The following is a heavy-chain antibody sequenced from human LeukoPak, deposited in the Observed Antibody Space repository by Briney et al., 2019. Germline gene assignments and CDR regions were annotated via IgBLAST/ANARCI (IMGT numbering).Heavy chain of an antibody. J-gene: IGHJ4*02. D-gene: IGHD2-15*01. V-gene: IGHV2-5*08. CDR2: IYWDDDK. CDR3: AHSCCSVGRFDY. Sequence: TLSLTCTVSGGSISSYYWSWLRQPPGKALEWLALIYWDDDKRYSPSLKSRPTITKDTYKNQVVLTMTNMDPVDTATYYCAHSCCSVGRFDYWGQGTLVTVSS. CDR1: GGSISSYYW.